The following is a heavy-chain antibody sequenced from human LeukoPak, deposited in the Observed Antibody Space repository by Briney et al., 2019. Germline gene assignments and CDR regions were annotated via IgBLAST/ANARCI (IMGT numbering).Heavy chain of an antibody. Sequence: SETLSLICTVSGGSVSSYYWSWIRQPAGRGLEWIGRIYTSGSTNYNPSLKSRVTMSVDTSKNQFSLKLSSVTAADTAVYYCARGSYYYYDSSGLPDDAFDIWGQGTMVTVSS. V-gene: IGHV4-4*07. CDR2: IYTSGST. CDR1: GGSVSSYY. J-gene: IGHJ3*02. D-gene: IGHD3-22*01. CDR3: ARGSYYYYDSSGLPDDAFDI.